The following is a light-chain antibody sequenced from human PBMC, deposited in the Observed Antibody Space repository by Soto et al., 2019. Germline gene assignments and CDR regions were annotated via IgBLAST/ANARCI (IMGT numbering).Light chain of an antibody. CDR1: QSMSNY. Sequence: DIQMTQSPSSLSASVGDRVTITCRASQSMSNYLNWYQHKPAKAPKGLIYAASTLQSGVPSRFSGRGSGTDFTLTISSLQPEDFATYHCQQSYSTPYTFGQGTRLEIK. CDR2: AAS. CDR3: QQSYSTPYT. J-gene: IGKJ5*01. V-gene: IGKV1-39*01.